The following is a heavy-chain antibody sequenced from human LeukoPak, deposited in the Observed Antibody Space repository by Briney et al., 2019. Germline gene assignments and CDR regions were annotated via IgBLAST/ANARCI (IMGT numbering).Heavy chain of an antibody. Sequence: SQTLSLTCTVSGGSISSGSYYWSWIRQPAGKGLEWIGRIYTSGSTNYNPSLKSRVTISVDTSKNQFSLKLSSVTAADTAVYDCASSYYDILTGNNNWFDPWGQGTLVTVSS. D-gene: IGHD3-9*01. V-gene: IGHV4-61*02. CDR3: ASSYYDILTGNNNWFDP. CDR2: IYTSGST. J-gene: IGHJ5*02. CDR1: GGSISSGSYY.